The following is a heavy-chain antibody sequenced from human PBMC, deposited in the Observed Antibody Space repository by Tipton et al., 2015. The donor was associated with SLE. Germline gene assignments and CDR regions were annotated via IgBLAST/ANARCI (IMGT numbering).Heavy chain of an antibody. J-gene: IGHJ4*02. CDR2: ISYDGSNK. D-gene: IGHD6-19*01. CDR1: GFTFSSYA. Sequence: SLRLSCAASGFTFSSYAMHWVRQAPGKGLEWVAVISYDGSNKYCADSVKGRFTISSDTSKNTLYLQMSSLTVEDTAVYYCARDGAFAYSSGWDFDYWGQGTLVTVSS. V-gene: IGHV3-30-3*01. CDR3: ARDGAFAYSSGWDFDY.